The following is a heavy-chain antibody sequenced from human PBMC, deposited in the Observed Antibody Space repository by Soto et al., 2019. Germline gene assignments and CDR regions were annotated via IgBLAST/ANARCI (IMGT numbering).Heavy chain of an antibody. CDR1: GYPVTAYY. J-gene: IGHJ3*02. V-gene: IGHV1-2*02. CDR3: ARGGGVGVAGSAAFDM. D-gene: IGHD3-3*01. Sequence: QLHLVQSGAVVKKPGASVTVSCSASGYPVTAYYMHWVRQAPGRGLEWMGGINPATGAAKYTQTFPGGVTMPGDTSTSTVFMELSGLTSEDTAVFYCARGGGVGVAGSAAFDMWGQGTLVTVSS. CDR2: INPATGAA.